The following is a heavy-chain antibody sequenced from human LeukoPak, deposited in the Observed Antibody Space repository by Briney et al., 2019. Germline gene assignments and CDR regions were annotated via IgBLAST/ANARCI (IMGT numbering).Heavy chain of an antibody. J-gene: IGHJ4*02. CDR1: GGSISSYY. V-gene: IGHV4-4*08. Sequence: PSETLSLTCTVSGGSISSYYWSWIRQPPGKGLEWIGYIYYSGSTNYNPSLKSRVTISVDTSKNQFSLKLSSVTAADTAVYYCAREGIQLWLSAFDYWGQGTLVTVSS. D-gene: IGHD5-18*01. CDR3: AREGIQLWLSAFDY. CDR2: IYYSGST.